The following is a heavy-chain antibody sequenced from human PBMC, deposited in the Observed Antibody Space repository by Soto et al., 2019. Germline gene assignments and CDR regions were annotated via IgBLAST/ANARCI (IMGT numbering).Heavy chain of an antibody. V-gene: IGHV3-11*01. Sequence: PVGSLRLSCAASGFTFSDYYMSWIRQAPGKGLEWVSYISSSGSTIYYADSVKGRFTISRDNAKNSLYLQMNSLRAEDTAVYYCARDKSYGYRWFDPWGQGTLVTVSS. CDR3: ARDKSYGYRWFDP. J-gene: IGHJ5*02. CDR2: ISSSGSTI. D-gene: IGHD5-18*01. CDR1: GFTFSDYY.